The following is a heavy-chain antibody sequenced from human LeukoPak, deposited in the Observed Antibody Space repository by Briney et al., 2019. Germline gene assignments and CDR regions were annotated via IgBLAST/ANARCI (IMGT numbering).Heavy chain of an antibody. CDR3: ARPGFGELFPPAY. D-gene: IGHD3-10*01. Sequence: GGSLRLSCAASGFTFSSYAMHWVRQAPGKGLEWVAVISYDGSNKYYADSVKGRFTISRDNSKNTLYLQMNSLRAEDTAVYYCARPGFGELFPPAYWGQGTLVTVSS. V-gene: IGHV3-30*14. J-gene: IGHJ4*02. CDR2: ISYDGSNK. CDR1: GFTFSSYA.